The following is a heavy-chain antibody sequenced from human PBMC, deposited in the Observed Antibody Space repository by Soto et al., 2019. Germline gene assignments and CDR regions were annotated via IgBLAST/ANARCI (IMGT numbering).Heavy chain of an antibody. J-gene: IGHJ6*02. D-gene: IGHD2-15*01. Sequence: PGGSQRLSCAASGFNCSSYGRHWVRQAPGKGLEWVAVIWYDGSNKYYADSVKGRFTISRDNSKNTLYLQMNSLRAEDTAVYYCARKGHCSGGSCYQYYYYGMDVWGQGTTVTVSS. CDR2: IWYDGSNK. CDR3: ARKGHCSGGSCYQYYYYGMDV. V-gene: IGHV3-33*08. CDR1: GFNCSSYG.